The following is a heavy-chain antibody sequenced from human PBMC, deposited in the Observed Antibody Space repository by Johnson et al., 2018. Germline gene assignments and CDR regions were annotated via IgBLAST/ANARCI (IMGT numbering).Heavy chain of an antibody. CDR2: IRSKANSYAT. CDR1: GFTFSGSA. J-gene: IGHJ3*02. D-gene: IGHD3-10*02. Sequence: VQLVESGGGLVQPGGSLKLCCAASGFTFSGSAMHWVRQASGKGLEWVGRIRSKANSYATAYAASVQGRFTISRDDSKNTAYLKMNSLKTEDTAGYYCTRHMSGQVHNWDAFDIWGQGTMVTVSS. CDR3: TRHMSGQVHNWDAFDI. V-gene: IGHV3-73*01.